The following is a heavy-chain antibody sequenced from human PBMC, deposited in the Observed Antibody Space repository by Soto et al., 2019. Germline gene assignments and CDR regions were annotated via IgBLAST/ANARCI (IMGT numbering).Heavy chain of an antibody. V-gene: IGHV1-69*13. Sequence: SVKVSCKASGGTFSSYAIGWVRQAPGQGLEWMGGIIPIFGTANYAQKFQGRVTITADESTSTAYVELSSLRSEDTAVYYCARDLSKRFLEWLLGPRYGMDVWGQGTTVTVSS. CDR3: ARDLSKRFLEWLLGPRYGMDV. CDR1: GGTFSSYA. CDR2: IIPIFGTA. J-gene: IGHJ6*02. D-gene: IGHD3-3*01.